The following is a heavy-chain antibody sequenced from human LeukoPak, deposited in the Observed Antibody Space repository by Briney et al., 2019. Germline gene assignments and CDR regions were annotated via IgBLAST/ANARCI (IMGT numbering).Heavy chain of an antibody. CDR3: ARSDPYSVAGLDY. CDR2: IIPIFGTA. D-gene: IGHD6-19*01. Sequence: SVKVSCKASGGTFSSYAISWVRQAPGQGLEWMGGIIPIFGTANYAQKFQGRVTITADESTSTAYMELSSLRSEDTAVHYCARSDPYSVAGLDYWGQGTLVTVSS. J-gene: IGHJ4*02. CDR1: GGTFSSYA. V-gene: IGHV1-69*01.